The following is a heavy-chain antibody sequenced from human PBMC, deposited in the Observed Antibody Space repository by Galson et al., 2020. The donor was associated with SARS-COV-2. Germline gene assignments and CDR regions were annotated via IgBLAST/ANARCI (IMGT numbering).Heavy chain of an antibody. Sequence: GGSLRLSCEASGFTFSRYGMHWVRQAPGKGLEWVAVISYDGSNKYYAESVKGRFTISRDNSKNTLYLQMNSLRAEDTAVYYCAKDAPSDYGDYGPFDYWGQGTLVTVSS. D-gene: IGHD4-17*01. CDR1: GFTFSRYG. CDR2: ISYDGSNK. J-gene: IGHJ4*02. CDR3: AKDAPSDYGDYGPFDY. V-gene: IGHV3-30*18.